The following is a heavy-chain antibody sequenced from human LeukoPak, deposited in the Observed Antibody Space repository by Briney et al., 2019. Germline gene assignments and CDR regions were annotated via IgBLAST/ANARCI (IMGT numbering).Heavy chain of an antibody. CDR3: ARVSVVADY. Sequence: GGSLRLSCAASGFTFSSYSMNWVRQAPGKGLEWVSYISSSSSTIYYADSVKGRFTISRDNAKNSLYLQMNSLRAEDTAVYYCARVSVVADYWGQGTLVTVSS. D-gene: IGHD3-16*02. CDR2: ISSSSSTI. CDR1: GFTFSSYS. V-gene: IGHV3-48*01. J-gene: IGHJ4*02.